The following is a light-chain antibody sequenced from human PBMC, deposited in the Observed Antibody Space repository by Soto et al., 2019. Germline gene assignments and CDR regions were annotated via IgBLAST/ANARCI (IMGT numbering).Light chain of an antibody. Sequence: EIVLTQSPGTLSLSPGERATLSCRASQSVSISSLAWYQQKPGQAPRLLIYGTSSSATGIPDRFSGSGSGTDFTLTITRLEPEDFAVYYCQQYGSPPPVTFGPGTKVDIK. V-gene: IGKV3-20*01. J-gene: IGKJ3*01. CDR2: GTS. CDR3: QQYGSPPPVT. CDR1: QSVSISS.